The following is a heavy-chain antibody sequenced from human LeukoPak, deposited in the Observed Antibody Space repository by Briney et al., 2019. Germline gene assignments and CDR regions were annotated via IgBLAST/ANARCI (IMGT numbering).Heavy chain of an antibody. CDR1: GLTFSNYA. CDR3: AKDPNGDYIGAFDV. Sequence: GGSLRLSCAASGLTFSNYAMMWLRQAPGKGLEWVSAITGSGGWTSYADSVKGRFTISRDNSKNTLYLEMSSLRVEDTAVYYCAKDPNGDYIGAFDVWGQGTMVTVSS. J-gene: IGHJ3*01. D-gene: IGHD4-17*01. V-gene: IGHV3-23*01. CDR2: ITGSGGWT.